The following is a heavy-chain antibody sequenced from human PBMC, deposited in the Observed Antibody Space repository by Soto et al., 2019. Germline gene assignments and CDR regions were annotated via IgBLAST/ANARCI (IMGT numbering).Heavy chain of an antibody. D-gene: IGHD3-9*01. CDR2: IYYSGST. CDR3: ARGSYYDILTGIYDY. J-gene: IGHJ4*02. Sequence: SETLSLTCTVSGGSISSYYWSWIRQPPGKGLEWIGYIYYSGSTYYNPSLKSRVTISVDTSKNQFSLKLSSVTAADTAVYYCARGSYYDILTGIYDYWGQGTLVTVSS. CDR1: GGSISSYY. V-gene: IGHV4-59*12.